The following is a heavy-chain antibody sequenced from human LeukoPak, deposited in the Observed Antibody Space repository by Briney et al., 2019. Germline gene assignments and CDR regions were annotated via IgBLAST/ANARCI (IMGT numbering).Heavy chain of an antibody. Sequence: SETLSLTCTVSGGSISGYYYNWIRQPPGKGLEWIGYIYNSGSISYNPSLKSRVTISVDTSKNRFSLKLSSVTAADTAVYYCARLGSSSYNYYYYGMDAWGQGTTVTVSS. D-gene: IGHD6-6*01. CDR3: ARLGSSSYNYYYYGMDA. CDR2: IYNSGSI. CDR1: GGSISGYY. J-gene: IGHJ6*02. V-gene: IGHV4-59*08.